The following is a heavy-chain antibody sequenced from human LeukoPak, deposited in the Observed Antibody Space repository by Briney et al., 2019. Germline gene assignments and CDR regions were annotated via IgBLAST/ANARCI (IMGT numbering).Heavy chain of an antibody. CDR1: GFTFSSYA. D-gene: IGHD5-18*01. J-gene: IGHJ4*02. V-gene: IGHV3-9*01. Sequence: GGSLRLSCAASGFTFSSYAMSWVRQAPGKGLEWVSGISWNSGSIGYADSVKGRFTISRDNAKNSLYLQMNSLRAEDTALYYCAKDSTAMGTYYFDYWGQGTLVTVSS. CDR2: ISWNSGSI. CDR3: AKDSTAMGTYYFDY.